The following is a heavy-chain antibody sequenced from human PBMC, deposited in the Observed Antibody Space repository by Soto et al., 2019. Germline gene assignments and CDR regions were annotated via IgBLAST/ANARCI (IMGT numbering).Heavy chain of an antibody. J-gene: IGHJ4*01. CDR1: GGSISSSSYY. D-gene: IGHD4-17*01. CDR2: IYYSGST. CDR3: ASHPYTGDYYFDY. V-gene: IGHV4-39*07. Sequence: PSETLSLTCTVSGGSISSSSYYWGWIRQPPGKGLEWIGNIYYSGSTNYNPSLKSRVTISVDTSKNQFSLKLSSVTAADTAVYYCASHPYTGDYYFDYWGQGTLVTVSS.